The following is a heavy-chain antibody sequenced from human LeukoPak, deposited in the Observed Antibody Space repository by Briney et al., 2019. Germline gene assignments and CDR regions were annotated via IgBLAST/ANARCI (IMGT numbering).Heavy chain of an antibody. Sequence: GRSLRLSCAASGFTFSSYAMHWVRQAPGKGLEWVAVISYDGSNKHYADSVKGRFTISRDNSKNTLYLQMNGLRVEDTAVYYCVRVGDVLRFLEWLGFDYWGQGTLVTVSS. CDR3: VRVGDVLRFLEWLGFDY. V-gene: IGHV3-30*04. CDR1: GFTFSSYA. D-gene: IGHD3-3*01. CDR2: ISYDGSNK. J-gene: IGHJ4*02.